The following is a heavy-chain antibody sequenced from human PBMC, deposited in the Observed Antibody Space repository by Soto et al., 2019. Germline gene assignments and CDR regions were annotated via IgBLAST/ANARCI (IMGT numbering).Heavy chain of an antibody. CDR2: IYHSGST. CDR3: SRSPYLYYYDSSDYDDYYCMDV. Sequence: QVQLQESGPGLVKPSGTLSLTCAVSGGSISSSNWWSWVRQPPGKGLEWIGEIYHSGSTNYNPCLKSRGTIAVDKTKNQFSLKLSAVTAADTAMYYCSRSPYLYYYDSSDYDDYYCMDVWGNGTTVTVSS. D-gene: IGHD3-22*01. V-gene: IGHV4-4*02. J-gene: IGHJ6*04. CDR1: GGSISSSNW.